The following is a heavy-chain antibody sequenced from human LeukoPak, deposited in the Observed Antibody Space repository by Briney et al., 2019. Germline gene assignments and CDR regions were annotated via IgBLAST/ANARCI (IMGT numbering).Heavy chain of an antibody. J-gene: IGHJ4*02. CDR3: ARHLGDYYFDY. Sequence: GESLKISCKGSGYSFTNYWIGWVRQMPGKGLEWMGIIYPGDSDSRYSPSFQGQVTISADKSISTAYLHWSSLKASDTAMYSCARHLGDYYFDYWGQGTLVTVSS. CDR2: IYPGDSDS. V-gene: IGHV5-51*01. D-gene: IGHD3-10*01. CDR1: GYSFTNYW.